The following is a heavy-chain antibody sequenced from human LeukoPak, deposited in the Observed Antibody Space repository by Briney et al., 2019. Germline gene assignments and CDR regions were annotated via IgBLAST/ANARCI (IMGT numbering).Heavy chain of an antibody. CDR1: GFTFSHFW. J-gene: IGHJ4*02. CDR3: ATDREGDPSAYYLV. D-gene: IGHD3-22*01. CDR2: IKKTGSET. V-gene: IGHV3-7*03. Sequence: GGSLRLSCAASGFTFSHFWMSWVRQAPGKGLEWVAYIKKTGSETYYVDSVKGRFTITRDNTRNSLFLQMNSLRAEDSAVHYCATDREGDPSAYYLVGGQGTLITVSS.